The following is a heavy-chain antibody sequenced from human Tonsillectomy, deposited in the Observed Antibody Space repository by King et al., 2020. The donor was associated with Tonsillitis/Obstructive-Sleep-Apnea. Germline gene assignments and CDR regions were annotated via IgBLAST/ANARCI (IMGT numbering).Heavy chain of an antibody. V-gene: IGHV4-39*01. J-gene: IGHJ4*02. D-gene: IGHD1-1*01. CDR3: ARRRYSYWDY. CDR1: GGSISSSSYY. Sequence: QLQESGPGLVKPSETLSLTCTVSGGSISSSSYYWGWIRQPPEKGLEWIGRSYYRGSTYYNPYLKSRVTISVDTSKNQFSLKLSSVTAADTAVYYCARRRYSYWDYWGQGTLVTVSS. CDR2: SYYRGST.